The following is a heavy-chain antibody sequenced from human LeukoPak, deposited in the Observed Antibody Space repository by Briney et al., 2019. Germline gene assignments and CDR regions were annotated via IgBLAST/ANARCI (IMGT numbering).Heavy chain of an antibody. CDR3: AREPVAVAGRRGYFDY. J-gene: IGHJ4*02. CDR1: GFTFSSYA. Sequence: GGSLRLSRAASGFTFSSYAMHWVRQAPGKGLEWVAVISYDGSNKYYADSVKGRFTISRDNSKNTLYLQMNSLRAEDTAVYYCAREPVAVAGRRGYFDYWGQGTLVTVSS. D-gene: IGHD6-19*01. CDR2: ISYDGSNK. V-gene: IGHV3-30-3*01.